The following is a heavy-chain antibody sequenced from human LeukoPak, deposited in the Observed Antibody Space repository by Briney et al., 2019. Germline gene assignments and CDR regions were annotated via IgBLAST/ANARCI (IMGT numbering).Heavy chain of an antibody. CDR1: GGSLSSSSYY. Sequence: SETLSLTCTVSGGSLSSSSYYWGWIRQPPGKGLEWIGSIYYSGSTYYNPSLKSRVTISVDTSKNQFSLKLSSVTAADTAVYYCARGPFFDYWGQGTLVTVSS. V-gene: IGHV4-39*01. CDR3: ARGPFFDY. J-gene: IGHJ4*02. CDR2: IYYSGST.